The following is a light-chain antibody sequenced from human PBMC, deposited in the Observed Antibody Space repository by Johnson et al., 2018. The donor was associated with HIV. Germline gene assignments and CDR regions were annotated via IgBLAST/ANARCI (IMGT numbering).Light chain of an antibody. CDR1: NSNIGNNY. CDR2: ENN. J-gene: IGLJ1*01. Sequence: QSVLTQPPSVSAAPGQKVTISCSGSNSNIGNNYVSWYQQLPGTAPKLLIYENNQRSSGIPDRFSGSKSGTSATLVISGLQTGDEADYYCGTWDTSLSAPYVFGTGTKVTVL. CDR3: GTWDTSLSAPYV. V-gene: IGLV1-51*02.